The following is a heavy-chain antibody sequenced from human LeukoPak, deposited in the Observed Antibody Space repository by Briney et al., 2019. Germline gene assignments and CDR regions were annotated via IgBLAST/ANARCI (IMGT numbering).Heavy chain of an antibody. D-gene: IGHD6-19*01. J-gene: IGHJ4*02. V-gene: IGHV1-69*01. Sequence: GSSVKSSCKASGGTFFSYAIIWVRQAPGEGLEWMGGIIPIFGTANYAQKFQGRVTITADESTSTACMELSSLRSEDTAVYYCARAISSGWSGDLGYWGQGTLVTVSS. CDR1: GGTFFSYA. CDR3: ARAISSGWSGDLGY. CDR2: IIPIFGTA.